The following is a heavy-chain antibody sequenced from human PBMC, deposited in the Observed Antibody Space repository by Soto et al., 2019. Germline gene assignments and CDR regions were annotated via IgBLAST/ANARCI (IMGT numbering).Heavy chain of an antibody. CDR2: ISYDGSNK. D-gene: IGHD3-10*01. J-gene: IGHJ4*02. CDR3: AKAVDITVRGVPPSDY. V-gene: IGHV3-30*18. Sequence: GGFLRLSCAASGFTFNRYGMHWVRQAPGKGLEWVAVISYDGSNKYYTDSVKGRFTISRDSSKNTLYLQMNSLRAEDTAVYYCAKAVDITVRGVPPSDYWGQGTLVTVSS. CDR1: GFTFNRYG.